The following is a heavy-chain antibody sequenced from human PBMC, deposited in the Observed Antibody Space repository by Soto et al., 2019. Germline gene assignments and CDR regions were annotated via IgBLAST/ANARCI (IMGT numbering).Heavy chain of an antibody. D-gene: IGHD3-10*01. J-gene: IGHJ6*02. CDR3: ARDDGWFGELFMRDYYYYGMDV. CDR1: GYTFTSYA. CDR2: INAGNGNT. Sequence: QVQLVQSGAEVKKPGASVKVSCKASGYTFTSYAMHWVRQAPGQRLEWMGWINAGNGNTKYSQKFQGRVTITRDTSASTAYMELSSLRSEDTAVYYCARDDGWFGELFMRDYYYYGMDVWGQGTTVTVSS. V-gene: IGHV1-3*01.